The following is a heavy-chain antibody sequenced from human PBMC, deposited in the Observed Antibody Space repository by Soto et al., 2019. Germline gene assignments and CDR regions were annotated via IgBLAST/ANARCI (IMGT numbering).Heavy chain of an antibody. Sequence: GGSLRLSCAASGFTFDDYAMHWVRQAPGKGLEWVSGISWNSGGIGYADSVKGRFTISRDNAKNSLYLQMNSLRAEDTALYYCAKGVSFAIVDSPNDKWGQGTLVTVSS. D-gene: IGHD2-21*01. J-gene: IGHJ4*02. CDR2: ISWNSGGI. V-gene: IGHV3-9*01. CDR1: GFTFDDYA. CDR3: AKGVSFAIVDSPNDK.